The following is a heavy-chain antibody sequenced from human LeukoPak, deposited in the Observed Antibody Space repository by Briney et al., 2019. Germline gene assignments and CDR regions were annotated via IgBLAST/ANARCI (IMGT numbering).Heavy chain of an antibody. CDR1: GDSVSSNSVA. CDR2: TYYRSKWYN. J-gene: IGHJ4*02. Sequence: QTLTLTCAISGDSVSSNSVAWNRLTPSQSRGLEWLGRTYYRSKWYNDYAVSVKSRITNNPDTSKNQFSLQLNSVTPEDTAVYYCGRGPRYSYGSGYWGQGTLVTVSS. V-gene: IGHV6-1*01. CDR3: GRGPRYSYGSGY. D-gene: IGHD5-18*01.